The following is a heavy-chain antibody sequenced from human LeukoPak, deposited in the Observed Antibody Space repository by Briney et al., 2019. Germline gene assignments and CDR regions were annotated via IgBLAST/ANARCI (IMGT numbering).Heavy chain of an antibody. CDR3: ATDFYDST. CDR1: GFTFSNAW. D-gene: IGHD3-22*01. V-gene: IGHV3-15*07. CDR2: IRSNSDGGTI. J-gene: IGHJ5*02. Sequence: PGGSLRLSCATSGFTFSNAWMNWVRQAPGKGLERVGRIRSNSDGGTIDYAAPVKGRFTLSRDDSKTTLYLHMNSLQTEDTAVYYCATDFYDSTWGQGTLVTVSS.